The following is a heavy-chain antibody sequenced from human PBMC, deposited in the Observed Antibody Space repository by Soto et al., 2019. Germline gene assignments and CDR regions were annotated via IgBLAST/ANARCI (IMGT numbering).Heavy chain of an antibody. V-gene: IGHV4-61*01. CDR3: ARVWYYDSSGFTANWFDP. CDR2: IYYSGST. J-gene: IGHJ5*02. Sequence: SETLSLTCTVSGGSVSSGSYYWSWIRQPPGKGLEWIGYIYYSGSTNYNPSLKSRVTISVDTSKNQFPLKLSSVTAADTAVYYFARVWYYDSSGFTANWFDPWGQGTLVTVSS. CDR1: GGSVSSGSYY. D-gene: IGHD3-22*01.